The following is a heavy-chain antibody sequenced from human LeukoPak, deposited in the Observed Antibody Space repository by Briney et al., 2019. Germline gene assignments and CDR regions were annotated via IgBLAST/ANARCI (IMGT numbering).Heavy chain of an antibody. CDR3: AKDQSASTKYYDCWSSYPSPNFDY. D-gene: IGHD3-3*01. V-gene: IGHV3-23*01. J-gene: IGHJ4*02. CDR1: GFTFSSYA. Sequence: GGSLRLSCAASGFTFSSYAMSWVRQAPGKGLEWVSAITGSGGSTYYADSVKGRFTISRDNSKNTLYLQMNSLRAEDTAVYYCAKDQSASTKYYDCWSSYPSPNFDYWGQETLVTVSS. CDR2: ITGSGGST.